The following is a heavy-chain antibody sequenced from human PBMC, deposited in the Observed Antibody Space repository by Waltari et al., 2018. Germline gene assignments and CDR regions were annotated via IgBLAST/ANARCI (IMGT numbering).Heavy chain of an antibody. CDR3: ARAYGDYVNWFDP. D-gene: IGHD4-17*01. CDR1: GGSISSYY. CDR2: IYYSGST. Sequence: QVQLQESGQGLVKPSATLSLTCTVPGGSISSYYWSWIRQPPGKGLEWIWYIYYSGSTNYNPSLKSRVTISVDTSKNQFSLKLSSVTAADTAVYYCARAYGDYVNWFDPWGQGTLVTVSS. J-gene: IGHJ5*02. V-gene: IGHV4-59*01.